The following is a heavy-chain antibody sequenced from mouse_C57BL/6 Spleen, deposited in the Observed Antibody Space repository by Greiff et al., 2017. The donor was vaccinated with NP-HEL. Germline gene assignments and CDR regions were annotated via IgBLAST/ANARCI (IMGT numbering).Heavy chain of an antibody. V-gene: IGHV14-3*01. CDR2: FDPANGST. CDR1: GFTITNTY. J-gene: IGHJ3*01. CDR3: ARDSSGCGFAY. Sequence: VQLQQSVAELVRPGASVKLSCTASGFTITNTYMHWVKQRPEQGLEWIGRFDPANGSTKYAPKFQGKATMTADTSSNTAYLQLSSLPSEDTAIYCCARDSSGCGFAYWGQGTLVTVSA. D-gene: IGHD3-2*02.